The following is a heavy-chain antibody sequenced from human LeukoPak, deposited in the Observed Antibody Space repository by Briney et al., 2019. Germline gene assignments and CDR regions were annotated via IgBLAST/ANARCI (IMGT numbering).Heavy chain of an antibody. CDR2: ISGSGGST. J-gene: IGHJ3*02. D-gene: IGHD1-26*01. CDR1: GFTFSSYS. V-gene: IGHV3-23*01. Sequence: GGSLRLSCAASGFTFSSYSMHWVRRAPGKGLEWVSGISGSGGSTHYADSVKGRFTISRDNSKNTLNLQMNSLRAEDTAVYYCAKDARRIRIVGGIGPKHAFDIWGQGTMVTVSS. CDR3: AKDARRIRIVGGIGPKHAFDI.